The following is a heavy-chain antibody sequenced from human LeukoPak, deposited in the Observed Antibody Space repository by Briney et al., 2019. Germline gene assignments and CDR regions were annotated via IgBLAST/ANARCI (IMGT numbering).Heavy chain of an antibody. CDR1: GFTFSSYA. Sequence: GGSLRLTCAASGFTFSSYAMHWVRQAPGKGLEWVAVISYDGSNKYYADSVKGRFIISRDKSKNTLYLQMNSLRAEDTAVYYCARDVGSGYYYFGVGDYWGQGTLVTVSS. CDR3: ARDVGSGYYYFGVGDY. D-gene: IGHD3-22*01. J-gene: IGHJ4*02. V-gene: IGHV3-30-3*01. CDR2: ISYDGSNK.